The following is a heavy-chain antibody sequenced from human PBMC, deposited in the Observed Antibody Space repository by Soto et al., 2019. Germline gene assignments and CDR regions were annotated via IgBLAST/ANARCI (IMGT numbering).Heavy chain of an antibody. CDR2: INAGNGNT. Sequence: ASVKASCNAAGYTFTSYARHWVRHAPGQRLEWMGWINAGNGNTKYSQQFQGRVTITRDKPASTAYLELSSLRSQDTAVYYFAKDSSYLARDIDAFDIWGQGTMVTVSS. J-gene: IGHJ3*02. D-gene: IGHD1-26*01. CDR1: GYTFTSYA. V-gene: IGHV1-3*01. CDR3: AKDSSYLARDIDAFDI.